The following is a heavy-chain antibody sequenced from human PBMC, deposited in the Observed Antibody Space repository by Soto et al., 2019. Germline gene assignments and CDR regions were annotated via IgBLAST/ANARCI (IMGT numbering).Heavy chain of an antibody. V-gene: IGHV4-39*01. Sequence: SETLSLTCTVSGGSISSSSYYWGWIRQPPGKGLEWIGSIYYSGSTYYNPSLKSRVTISVDTSKNQFSLKLSSVTAADTAVYYCARPPRGGSYRIAFDIWGQGTMVTVSS. CDR1: GGSISSSSYY. CDR2: IYYSGST. D-gene: IGHD1-26*01. J-gene: IGHJ3*02. CDR3: ARPPRGGSYRIAFDI.